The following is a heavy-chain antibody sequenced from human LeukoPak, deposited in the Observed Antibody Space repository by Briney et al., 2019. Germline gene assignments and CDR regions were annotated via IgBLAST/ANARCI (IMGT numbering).Heavy chain of an antibody. Sequence: PSETLSLTCAVYGGSFSGYYWSWIRQPPGKGLEWIGEINHSGSTNYNPSLKSRVTISVDTSKNQFSLKLSSVTAADTAVYYRARELGYMDVWGKGTTVTVSS. V-gene: IGHV4-34*01. CDR1: GGSFSGYY. CDR2: INHSGST. D-gene: IGHD3-16*01. CDR3: ARELGYMDV. J-gene: IGHJ6*03.